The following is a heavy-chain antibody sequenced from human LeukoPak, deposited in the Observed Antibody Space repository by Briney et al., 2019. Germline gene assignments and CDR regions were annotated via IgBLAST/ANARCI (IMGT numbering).Heavy chain of an antibody. D-gene: IGHD1-1*01. CDR2: ISSSSSYI. Sequence: GGSLRLYCAASGFIFSTYSMNWVRQAPGKGLEWVSSISSSSSYIYYADSVKGRFTISRDNAKNSLYLQMNSLRAEDTAVYYCATAPRPLTERLHDTYYYYMDVWGKGTTVTVSS. CDR1: GFIFSTYS. CDR3: ATAPRPLTERLHDTYYYYMDV. J-gene: IGHJ6*03. V-gene: IGHV3-21*01.